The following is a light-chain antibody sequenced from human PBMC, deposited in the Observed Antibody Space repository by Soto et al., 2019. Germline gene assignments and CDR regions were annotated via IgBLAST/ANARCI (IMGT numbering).Light chain of an antibody. V-gene: IGKV1-27*01. J-gene: IGKJ1*01. Sequence: DIQMTQSPSSLSASIGDRVTISCRASQGISNDLAWYQQKPGKVPYLLIYAASTSHSGVPSRFSGSGSGTDFTLTISSLQPEDVANYYCQNYNSSPRTFGQGTKVDIK. CDR2: AAS. CDR1: QGISND. CDR3: QNYNSSPRT.